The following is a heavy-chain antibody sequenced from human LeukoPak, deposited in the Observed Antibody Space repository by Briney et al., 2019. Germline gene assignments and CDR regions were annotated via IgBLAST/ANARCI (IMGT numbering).Heavy chain of an antibody. CDR3: ARDPPGGAAYYYYGTDV. CDR1: GGSISSYY. D-gene: IGHD6-13*01. V-gene: IGHV4-4*07. J-gene: IGHJ6*02. CDR2: IYTSGST. Sequence: KSSETLSLTCTVSGGSISSYYWSWIRQPAGKGLEWIGRIYTSGSTNYNPSLKSRVTMSVDTSKNQFSLKLSSVTAADTAVYYCARDPPGGAAYYYYGTDVWGQGITVTVSS.